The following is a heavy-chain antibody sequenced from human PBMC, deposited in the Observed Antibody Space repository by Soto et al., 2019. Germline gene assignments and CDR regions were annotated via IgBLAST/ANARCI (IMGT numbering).Heavy chain of an antibody. J-gene: IGHJ4*02. V-gene: IGHV4-30-4*01. D-gene: IGHD4-17*01. CDR3: ARDNYGDTYYFDY. CDR1: GCSISSGAYY. CDR2: IYYSGST. Sequence: TLSLTCTVSGCSISSGAYYWGWVRQPPGKGLEWIGYIYYSGSTYYNPSLKSRVTISVDTSKNQFSLKLSSVTATDTAVYYCARDNYGDTYYFDYWGQGTLVTVSS.